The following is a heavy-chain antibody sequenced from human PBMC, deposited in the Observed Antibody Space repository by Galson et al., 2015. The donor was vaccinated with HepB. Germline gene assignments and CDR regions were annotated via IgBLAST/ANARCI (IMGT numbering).Heavy chain of an antibody. V-gene: IGHV6-1*01. CDR1: GDSVSSNSAA. CDR3: ARETSGTFDY. J-gene: IGHJ4*02. CDR2: TYYRSKWYN. Sequence: CAISGDSVSSNSAAWHWIRQSPSRGLEWQGRTYYRSKWYNDYAVSVKSRITINPDISKNQFSLQLNSVTPEDTAVYYCARETSGTFDYWGQRTLVTVSS. D-gene: IGHD6-13*01.